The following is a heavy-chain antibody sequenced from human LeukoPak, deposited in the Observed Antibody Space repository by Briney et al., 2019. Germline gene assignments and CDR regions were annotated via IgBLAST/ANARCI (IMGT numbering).Heavy chain of an antibody. CDR1: GFTFTTYT. Sequence: PGGSLRLSCAASGFTFTTYTIHWVRQAPGKGLGYVSAVVGNGGTTYYANSVKGRFTISRDNSKNTVYLQMGSLRAEDTAVYYCARERAFYYFDYWGQGALVTVSS. CDR2: VVGNGGTT. V-gene: IGHV3-64*01. CDR3: ARERAFYYFDY. J-gene: IGHJ4*02.